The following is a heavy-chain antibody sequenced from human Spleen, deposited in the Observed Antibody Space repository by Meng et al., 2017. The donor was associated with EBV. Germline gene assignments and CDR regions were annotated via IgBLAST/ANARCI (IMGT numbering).Heavy chain of an antibody. J-gene: IGHJ4*02. D-gene: IGHD4/OR15-4a*01. CDR2: ISGRGSISANTT. Sequence: VQLVEAGGAVVQPGGSLRFSCAVSGLLLSSYAMSWVREAPGKGLEWVSGISGRGSISANTTYYADSVKGRFTISRDNSKKTLYLQMNSLRADDTAMYYCARHILASAYDYGEYPSGDYWGQGTLGTVAS. V-gene: IGHV3-23*04. CDR3: ARHILASAYDYGEYPSGDY. CDR1: GLLLSSYA.